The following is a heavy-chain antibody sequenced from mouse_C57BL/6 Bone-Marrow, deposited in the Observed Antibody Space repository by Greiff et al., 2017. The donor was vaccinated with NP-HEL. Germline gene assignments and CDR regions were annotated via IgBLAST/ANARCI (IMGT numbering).Heavy chain of an antibody. CDR3: ARSRYYYFDY. CDR2: IDPSDSYT. D-gene: IGHD1-1*01. J-gene: IGHJ2*01. V-gene: IGHV1-69*01. Sequence: QVQLQQPGAELVMPGASVKLSCKASGYTFTSYWMNWVKQRPGQGLEWIGEIDPSDSYTNYNQKFKGKSTLTVDKSSSTAYMQLSSLTSEDSAVYYCARSRYYYFDYWGQGTTLTVSS. CDR1: GYTFTSYW.